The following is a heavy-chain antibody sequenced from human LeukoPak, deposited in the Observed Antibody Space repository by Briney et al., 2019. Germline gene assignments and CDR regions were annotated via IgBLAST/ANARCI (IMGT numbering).Heavy chain of an antibody. CDR2: IYPGDSDT. CDR3: ASRLNLKYYYDSSGYAGLDAFDI. J-gene: IGHJ3*02. Sequence: GESLKISCKGSGYSFTSYWIGWVRQMPGKGLEWMGIIYPGDSDTRYSPSFQGQVTISADKSISTAYLQWSSLKASDTAMYYCASRLNLKYYYDSSGYAGLDAFDIWGQGTMVTVSS. V-gene: IGHV5-51*01. CDR1: GYSFTSYW. D-gene: IGHD3-22*01.